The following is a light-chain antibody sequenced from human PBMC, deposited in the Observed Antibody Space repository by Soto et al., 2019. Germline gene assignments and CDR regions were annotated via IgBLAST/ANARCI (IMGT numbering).Light chain of an antibody. J-gene: IGLJ1*01. CDR1: SSNIGSNT. CDR3: ASWDDSLNGYV. V-gene: IGLV1-44*01. Sequence: QLVLTQPPSASETPGQRVTISCSGSSSNIGSNTVNWYQQFPGTAPKLLIDNTNQRPSGVPDRFSGSKSGTSASLAISGLQSEDEADYYCASWDDSLNGYVFGTGTKVTVL. CDR2: NTN.